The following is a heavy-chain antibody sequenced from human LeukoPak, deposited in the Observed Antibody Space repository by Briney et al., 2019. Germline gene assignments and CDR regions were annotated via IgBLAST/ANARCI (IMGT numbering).Heavy chain of an antibody. D-gene: IGHD3-3*01. CDR3: ARTFITIFGVALDI. CDR2: INPNSGGT. J-gene: IGHJ3*02. CDR1: GYTFTGYY. V-gene: IGHV1-2*02. Sequence: ASVKVSCKASGYTFTGYYMHWVRQAPGQGLEWMGWINPNSGGTNYAQKFQGRVIMTRDTSISTAYMELSRLRSDDTAVYYCARTFITIFGVALDIWGQGTMVTVSS.